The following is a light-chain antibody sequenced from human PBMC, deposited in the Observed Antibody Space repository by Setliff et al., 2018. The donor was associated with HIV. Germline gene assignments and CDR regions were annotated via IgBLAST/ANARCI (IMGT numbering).Light chain of an antibody. CDR2: DVS. V-gene: IGLV2-14*03. CDR1: RSDVGGYNY. Sequence: QSALAQAASVSGSPGQSITMSCTGTRSDVGGYNYVSWYQQHPGKAPKLMIYDVSNRPSGVSNRFSGSKSGNTASLTISGLQAEDEADYYCSSYTSTSTLCAFGTGTKVTVL. CDR3: SSYTSTSTLCA. J-gene: IGLJ1*01.